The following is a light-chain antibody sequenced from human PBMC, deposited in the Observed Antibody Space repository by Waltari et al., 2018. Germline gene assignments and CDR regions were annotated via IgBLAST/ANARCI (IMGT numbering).Light chain of an antibody. CDR3: QHPLT. CDR2: KAS. J-gene: IGKJ4*01. CDR1: QSISSW. V-gene: IGKV1-5*03. Sequence: DIQMTQSPSTLSASVGDRVTITCRASQSISSWLAWYQQKPGKAPKLLIYKASSLESGVPSRFSGSGSGTEFTLTISSLQPDDFATYYCQHPLTFGGGTKVEIK.